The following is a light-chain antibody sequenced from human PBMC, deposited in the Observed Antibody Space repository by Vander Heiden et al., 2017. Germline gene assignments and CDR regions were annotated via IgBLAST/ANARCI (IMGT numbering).Light chain of an antibody. Sequence: EIVLTQSPVTLSVSPGERATLTGRTSQTIDSNLAWYQQKPGQAPRLLIYAASTRATDVPARFSGSGSGTDFTLTINNLQSEDFVVYYCQQYQDWPFTFGQGTKPEI. V-gene: IGKV3-15*01. CDR3: QQYQDWPFT. CDR2: AAS. CDR1: QTIDSN. J-gene: IGKJ2*01.